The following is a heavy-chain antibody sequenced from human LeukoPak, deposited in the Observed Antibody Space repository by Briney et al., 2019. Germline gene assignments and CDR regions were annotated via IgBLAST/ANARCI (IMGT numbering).Heavy chain of an antibody. CDR1: GFIFSSYE. D-gene: IGHD2/OR15-2a*01. CDR2: ISSSGSTI. V-gene: IGHV3-48*03. J-gene: IGHJ4*02. CDR3: ARTAKNFDY. Sequence: GGSLRLSCAASGFIFSSYEMNWVRQAPGKGLEWVSYISSSGSTIYYADSVKGRFTISRDNAKNTLYLQMNSLRAEDTAVYYCARTAKNFDYWGQGTLVTVSS.